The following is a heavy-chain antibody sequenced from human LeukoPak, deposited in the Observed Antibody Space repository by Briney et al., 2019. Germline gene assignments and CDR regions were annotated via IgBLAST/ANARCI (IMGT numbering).Heavy chain of an antibody. D-gene: IGHD3-10*01. CDR2: IYSSGST. J-gene: IGHJ5*02. Sequence: SETLSLTCTVSGGSISRSYWSWIRQPPGKGLEWIGYIYSSGSTDYNPSLKSRVTISVDTSRNQFSLKVTSVTAADTALYYCARLKEGKIRGGGCFDPWGQGTQVTVSS. CDR3: ARLKEGKIRGGGCFDP. CDR1: GGSISRSY. V-gene: IGHV4-59*08.